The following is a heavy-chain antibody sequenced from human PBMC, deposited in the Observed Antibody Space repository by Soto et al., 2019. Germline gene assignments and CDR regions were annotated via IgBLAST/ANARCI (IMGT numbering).Heavy chain of an antibody. CDR1: GFSLYTGGVG. J-gene: IGHJ4*02. Sequence: QITLKESGPTLVNPTQTLTLTCTFSGFSLYTGGVGVAWIRQPPGKALEWLALIYWDDDKRYTPSLKSRPTITKDTSKSQVGLTMTSMDPVDTATYYCTHTDSRTALAMDYWGKGTLVTVSS. CDR3: THTDSRTALAMDY. V-gene: IGHV2-5*02. CDR2: IYWDDDK. D-gene: IGHD2-21*02.